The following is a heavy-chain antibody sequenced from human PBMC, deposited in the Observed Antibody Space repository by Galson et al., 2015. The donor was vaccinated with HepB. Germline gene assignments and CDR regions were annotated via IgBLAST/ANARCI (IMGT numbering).Heavy chain of an antibody. CDR1: GYSFTSYG. CDR3: ARGAGYLSGGSCCYFYLGMDA. J-gene: IGHJ6*02. D-gene: IGHD2-15*01. CDR2: ISAYDGNT. V-gene: IGHV1-18*01. Sequence: SVKVSCKASGYSFTSYGIRWVRQAPGQGLEWMGWISAYDGNTNYAQKLQGRVTMTTDTSTGTAYMELRSLRYDDTAVYYCARGAGYLSGGSCCYFYLGMDALGQETTRTVTS.